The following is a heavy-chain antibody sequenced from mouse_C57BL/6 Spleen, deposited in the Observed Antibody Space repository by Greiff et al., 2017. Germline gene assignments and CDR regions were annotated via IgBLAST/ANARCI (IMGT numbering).Heavy chain of an antibody. D-gene: IGHD2-4*01. CDR1: GYTFTSYW. V-gene: IGHV1-55*01. CDR2: IYPGSGST. Sequence: VQLQQPGAELVKPGASVKMSCKASGYTFTSYWITWVKQRPGQGLEWIGDIYPGSGSTNYNEKFKSKATLTVDTSSSTAYMQLSSLTSENSAVYYCASDPHDYDRFAYWGQGTLVTVSA. CDR3: ASDPHDYDRFAY. J-gene: IGHJ3*01.